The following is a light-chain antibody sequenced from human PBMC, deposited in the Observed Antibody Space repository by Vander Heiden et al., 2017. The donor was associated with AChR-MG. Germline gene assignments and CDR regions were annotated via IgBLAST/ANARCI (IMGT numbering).Light chain of an antibody. CDR2: GNS. J-gene: IGLJ3*02. V-gene: IGLV1-40*01. Sequence: QSVLTPPPSVSGAPGPRVPIPCTGSSSNIGAGYDVHWYQQLPGTAPKLLIYGNSNRPSGVPDRFSGSKSGTSASLAITGLQAEDEADYYCQSYDSSLSGSVFGGGTKLTVL. CDR1: SSNIGAGYD. CDR3: QSYDSSLSGSV.